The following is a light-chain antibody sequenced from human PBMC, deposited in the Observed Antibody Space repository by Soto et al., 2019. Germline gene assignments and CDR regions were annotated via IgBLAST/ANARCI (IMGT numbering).Light chain of an antibody. CDR1: QSVSSSY. CDR3: QQRSNWPRT. CDR2: AAS. J-gene: IGKJ4*01. V-gene: IGKV3D-20*02. Sequence: EIVLTQSPGTLSLSPGERATLSCRASQSVSSSYLAWYQHKPGQAPRLLIYAASSRATGSPDRFSGGGSGSDFTLTISRLEPEDFAVYYCQQRSNWPRTFGRGTKVDIK.